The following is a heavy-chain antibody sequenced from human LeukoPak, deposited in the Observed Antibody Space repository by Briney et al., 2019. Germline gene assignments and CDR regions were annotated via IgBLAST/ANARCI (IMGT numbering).Heavy chain of an antibody. CDR1: GGSISSSSYY. J-gene: IGHJ4*02. D-gene: IGHD6-19*01. Sequence: SETLSLTCTVSGGSISSSSYYWGWIRQPPGKGLEWIGSIYYSGSTCYNPSLKSRVTISVDTSKNQFSLKLSSVTAADTAVYYCARLAVAGILFPDYWGQGTLVTVSS. CDR3: ARLAVAGILFPDY. CDR2: IYYSGST. V-gene: IGHV4-39*01.